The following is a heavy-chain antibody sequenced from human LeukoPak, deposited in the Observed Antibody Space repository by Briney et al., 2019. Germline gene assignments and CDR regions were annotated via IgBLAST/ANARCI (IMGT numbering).Heavy chain of an antibody. D-gene: IGHD6-13*01. J-gene: IGHJ4*02. V-gene: IGHV3-53*05. CDR2: LYSGGTT. Sequence: GGSLRLPCAVSGFTVSSNFLNWVRQAPGKGLEWVSVLYSGGTTFYADSVRGRFTISRDNSKNTLYLQMNSLRADDTAVYYCASPSPGGGAAGLFDYWGRGTLVTVSS. CDR3: ASPSPGGGAAGLFDY. CDR1: GFTVSSNF.